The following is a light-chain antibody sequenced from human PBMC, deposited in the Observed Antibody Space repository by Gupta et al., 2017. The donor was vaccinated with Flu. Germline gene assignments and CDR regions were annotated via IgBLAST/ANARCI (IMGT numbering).Light chain of an antibody. CDR3: RQGKPWYT. CDR2: KVS. V-gene: IGKV2-30*02. CDR1: QSLVHSDGNTY. J-gene: IGKJ2*01. Sequence: VVLTQSPLSLPVSVGQPASISCRSSQSLVHSDGNTYLNWVQQRPGQSPRRLIYKVSNRDSGVPDRFSGSGSGKDFTRKSSRVEDEAGGGYYVRQGKPWYTFGQGTXLEI.